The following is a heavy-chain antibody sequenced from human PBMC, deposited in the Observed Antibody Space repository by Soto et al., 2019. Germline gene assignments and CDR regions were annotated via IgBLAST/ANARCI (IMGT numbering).Heavy chain of an antibody. CDR1: GFTFSSYW. CDR2: IKQDGSEK. J-gene: IGHJ5*02. CDR3: ARADPSCYDWFDP. D-gene: IGHD2-2*01. V-gene: IGHV3-7*01. Sequence: GGSLRLSCAASGFTFSSYWMSWVRQAPGKGLEWVANIKQDGSEKYYVDSVKGRFTISRDNAKNSLYLQMNSLRAEDTAVYYCARADPSCYDWFDPWGQGTLVTVSS.